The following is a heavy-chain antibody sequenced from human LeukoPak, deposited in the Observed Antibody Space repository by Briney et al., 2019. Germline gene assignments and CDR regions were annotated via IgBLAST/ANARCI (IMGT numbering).Heavy chain of an antibody. J-gene: IGHJ4*02. CDR1: GYSFSSYW. V-gene: IGHV5-51*01. D-gene: IGHD1-26*01. CDR2: IYAGDSDT. Sequence: GESLKISCKASGYSFSSYWIGWVRQMPGKGLEWMGNIYAGDSDTRYSPSFQGQVTISVDKSINTAYLQWSSPKASDTAMYYCVRRRSGTNSDYWGQGTLVTVSS. CDR3: VRRRSGTNSDY.